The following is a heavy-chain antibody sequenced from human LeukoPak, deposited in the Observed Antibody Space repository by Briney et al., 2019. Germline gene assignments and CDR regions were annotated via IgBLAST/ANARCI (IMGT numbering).Heavy chain of an antibody. CDR3: ARTTVTTRWFDP. CDR2: ISSSGNTI. Sequence: GGSLRLSCAASGFTFSDYYMSWIRQAPGKGLEWVSYISSSGNTIKYADSVKGRFTISRDNAKNSLYLQMNSLRAEDTAVYFCARTTVTTRWFDPWGQGTLVIVSS. J-gene: IGHJ5*02. V-gene: IGHV3-11*01. D-gene: IGHD4-17*01. CDR1: GFTFSDYY.